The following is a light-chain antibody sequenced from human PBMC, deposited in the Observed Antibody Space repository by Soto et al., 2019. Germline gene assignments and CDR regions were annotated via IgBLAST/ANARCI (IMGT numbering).Light chain of an antibody. V-gene: IGLV2-14*01. CDR1: SSDVGGYNY. J-gene: IGLJ3*02. Sequence: QSALTQPASVSGSPGQSITISCTGTSSDVGGYNYVSWYQQHPGKAPKLMIYEVSNRPSGVSNRFSGSKSGNTASLTISRLQPEDEADYYCLSYTSANTRVFGGGTKLTVL. CDR2: EVS. CDR3: LSYTSANTRV.